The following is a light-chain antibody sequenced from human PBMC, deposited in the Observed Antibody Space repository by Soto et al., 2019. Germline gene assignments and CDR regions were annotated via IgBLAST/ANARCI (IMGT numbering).Light chain of an antibody. CDR2: GAS. Sequence: ETVLTQSPGTLSLSPGEGATLSCRASQSVYNNYLAWYQQKPGQAPRLLIYGASSRATGVPDRFRGSGSGTDFTLSIGRLEPEDFAVYYCQQYGNSPATFGRGTKLEIK. CDR3: QQYGNSPAT. J-gene: IGKJ2*01. CDR1: QSVYNNY. V-gene: IGKV3-20*01.